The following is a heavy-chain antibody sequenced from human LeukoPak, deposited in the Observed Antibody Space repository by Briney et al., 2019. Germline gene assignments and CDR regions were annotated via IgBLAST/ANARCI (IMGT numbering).Heavy chain of an antibody. CDR3: ARESYSSAWFFNY. J-gene: IGHJ4*02. CDR1: GGSISGSNYY. V-gene: IGHV4-39*02. D-gene: IGHD6-19*01. CDR2: NYYSGST. Sequence: SETMSLTCTVSGGSISGSNYYWGWIRKPPGKGLERIGSNYYSGSTYYYPSLKRRLTISVDTSKNQFSLKLNSVTAADTAVYYCARESYSSAWFFNYWGQGALVGVCS.